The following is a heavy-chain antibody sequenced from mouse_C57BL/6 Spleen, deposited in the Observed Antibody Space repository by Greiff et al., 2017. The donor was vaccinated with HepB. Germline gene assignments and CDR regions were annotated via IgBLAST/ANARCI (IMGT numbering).Heavy chain of an antibody. J-gene: IGHJ3*01. CDR2: IYPGNSDT. CDR1: GYTFTSYW. Sequence: VQLQQSGTVLARPGASVKMSCKTSGYTFTSYWMHWVKQRPGQGLEWIGAIYPGNSDTSYNQKFKGKAKLTAVTSASTAYMELSSLTNEDSAVYYCTRGLTGTAWFAYWGQGTLVTVSA. V-gene: IGHV1-5*01. D-gene: IGHD4-1*01. CDR3: TRGLTGTAWFAY.